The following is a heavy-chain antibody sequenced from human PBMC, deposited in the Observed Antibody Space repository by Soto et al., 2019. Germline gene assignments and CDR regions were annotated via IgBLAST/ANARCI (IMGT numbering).Heavy chain of an antibody. CDR2: ISPHNAKT. D-gene: IGHD4-17*01. Sequence: QAQLVQSGPEVKEPGASVKVSCKASGYTFSSRGIYWVRQAPGQGLEWMGWISPHNAKTHYAQSLQGRVTLTTDTSTSTAYMDLRSLRSDDTAVYYCVREAGDYIWYFDLWGRGTPVTVSS. CDR1: GYTFSSRG. CDR3: VREAGDYIWYFDL. J-gene: IGHJ2*01. V-gene: IGHV1-18*01.